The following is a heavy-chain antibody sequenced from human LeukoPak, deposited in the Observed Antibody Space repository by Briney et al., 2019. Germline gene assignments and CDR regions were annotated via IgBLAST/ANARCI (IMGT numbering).Heavy chain of an antibody. Sequence: PSETLSLTCAVHGGSFSGYYWSWIRQPPGKGLEWIGEINHSGSTNYNPSPKSRVTIPVDTSKNQFSLKLSSVTAADTAVYYCARYYDFWSGYPRGIRNWFDPWGQGTLVTVSS. CDR1: GGSFSGYY. CDR2: INHSGST. CDR3: ARYYDFWSGYPRGIRNWFDP. J-gene: IGHJ5*02. D-gene: IGHD3-3*01. V-gene: IGHV4-34*01.